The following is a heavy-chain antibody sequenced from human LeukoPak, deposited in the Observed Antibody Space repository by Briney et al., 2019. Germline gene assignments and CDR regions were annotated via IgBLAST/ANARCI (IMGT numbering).Heavy chain of an antibody. J-gene: IGHJ2*01. CDR3: ARGFYGDYAWYFDL. V-gene: IGHV1-2*02. D-gene: IGHD4-17*01. Sequence: ASVKVSCKASGYTFTGYYMHWVRQAPGQGLEWMGWINPNSGGTKYAQKFQGRVTMTRDTSISTAYMELSSLRSEDTAVYYCARGFYGDYAWYFDLWSRGTLVTVSS. CDR2: INPNSGGT. CDR1: GYTFTGYY.